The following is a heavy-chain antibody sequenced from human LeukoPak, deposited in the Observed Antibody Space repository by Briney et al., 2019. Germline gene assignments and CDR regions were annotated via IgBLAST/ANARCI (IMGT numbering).Heavy chain of an antibody. J-gene: IGHJ3*02. CDR2: IYYSGRT. CDR3: ARLLDNDSSGDPDTFDM. Sequence: SETLSLTCNVSGGSVNSYYWSGIRQPPGKGLEWIAGIYYSGRTKYNPSLQSRVTISIDTSENNFSLRLPSVTAADTAVYYCARLLDNDSSGDPDTFDMWGQGTVVSVSS. CDR1: GGSVNSYY. V-gene: IGHV4-59*02. D-gene: IGHD3-22*01.